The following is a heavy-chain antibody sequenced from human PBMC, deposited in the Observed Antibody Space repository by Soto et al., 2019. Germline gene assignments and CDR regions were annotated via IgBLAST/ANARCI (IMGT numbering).Heavy chain of an antibody. CDR2: TYYRSKWYN. J-gene: IGHJ3*02. V-gene: IGHV6-1*01. D-gene: IGHD1-1*01. CDR3: AREWDSSTTGTDQDAGDI. Sequence: SQTLSLTCAISGDSVSSNSAAWNWIRQSPSRGLEWLGRTYYRSKWYNDYAVSVKSRITINPDTSKNQFSLQLNSVTPEDTAVYYCAREWDSSTTGTDQDAGDIWGQGTMVTDSS. CDR1: GDSVSSNSAA.